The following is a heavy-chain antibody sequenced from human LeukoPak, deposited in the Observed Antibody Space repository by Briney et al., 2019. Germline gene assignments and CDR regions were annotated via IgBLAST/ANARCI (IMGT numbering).Heavy chain of an antibody. Sequence: GRTLRLSCAASGFTLSSYGMHWVRQAPGKGLEWVAVISYAGSNKYYVDSVKGRFTISRDNSKNTLYLQMNSLGAEDTAVYYCARGLMTVLTFDWGQGTLVTVSS. V-gene: IGHV3-30*03. CDR1: GFTLSSYG. CDR2: ISYAGSNK. J-gene: IGHJ4*02. CDR3: ARGLMTVLTFD. D-gene: IGHD2-21*02.